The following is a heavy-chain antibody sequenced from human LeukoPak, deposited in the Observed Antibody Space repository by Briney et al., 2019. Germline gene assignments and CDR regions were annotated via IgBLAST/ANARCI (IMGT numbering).Heavy chain of an antibody. CDR1: GGTFSSYA. J-gene: IGHJ4*02. CDR2: IIPIFGTA. Sequence: GSSVKVSCKASGGTFSSYAISWVRQAPGQGLEWMGGIIPIFGTANYAQKFQGRVTITTDGSTSTAYMELSSLRSEDTAVYYCAISFCSGGSCSIDYWGQGTLVTVSS. D-gene: IGHD2-15*01. CDR3: AISFCSGGSCSIDY. V-gene: IGHV1-69*05.